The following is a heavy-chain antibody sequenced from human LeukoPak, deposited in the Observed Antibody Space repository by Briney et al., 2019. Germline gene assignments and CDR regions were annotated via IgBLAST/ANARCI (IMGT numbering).Heavy chain of an antibody. CDR2: IIPIFGTA. CDR1: GGTFSSYA. D-gene: IGHD2-8*01. V-gene: IGHV1-69*13. J-gene: IGHJ6*02. Sequence: ASVKVSCKASGGTFSSYAISWVRQAPGQGLEWMGGIIPIFGTANYAQKFQGRVTITADESTSTAYMELSSLRSEDTAVYYCAREPLSVLMVYASLDYGMDVWGQGTTVTVSS. CDR3: AREPLSVLMVYASLDYGMDV.